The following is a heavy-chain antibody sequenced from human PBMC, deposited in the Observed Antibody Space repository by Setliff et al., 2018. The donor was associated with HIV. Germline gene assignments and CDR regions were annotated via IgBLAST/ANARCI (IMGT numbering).Heavy chain of an antibody. CDR2: IVVGSGNT. CDR1: GFTFTSSA. J-gene: IGHJ4*02. CDR3: AASIVGATMVFGY. V-gene: IGHV1-58*01. D-gene: IGHD1-26*01. Sequence: SVKVSCKASGFTFTSSAVQWVRQARGQRLEWIGWIVVGSGNTNYAQKFQERVTITRDMSTSTAYMELSSLRSEDTAVYYCAASIVGATMVFGYWGQGTLVTVSS.